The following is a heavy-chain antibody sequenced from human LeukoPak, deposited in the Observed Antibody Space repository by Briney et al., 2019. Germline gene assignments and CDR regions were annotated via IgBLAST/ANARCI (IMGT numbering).Heavy chain of an antibody. J-gene: IGHJ4*02. CDR3: ATSYDFWSGYYYYFDY. D-gene: IGHD3-3*01. Sequence: GGSLRLSCAASGFTFSSYAMSWVRQAPGKGLEWVSAISGSGGSTYYADSVKGRFTISRDNSKNTLYLQMNSLRAEDTAVYYCATSYDFWSGYYYYFDYWGQGTLVTVSS. V-gene: IGHV3-23*01. CDR1: GFTFSSYA. CDR2: ISGSGGST.